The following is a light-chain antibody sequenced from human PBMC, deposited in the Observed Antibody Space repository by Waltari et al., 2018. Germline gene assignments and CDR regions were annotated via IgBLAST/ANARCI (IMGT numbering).Light chain of an antibody. CDR2: DAS. Sequence: AMQTVRGFLAWYQQKPGPAPRLLIFDASSRAPGIPAKFRGSGSGTDFTLTVSNLEPEDFAVYYCLQRSNWPYTFGQGTRVEIK. CDR3: LQRSNWPYT. J-gene: IGKJ2*01. V-gene: IGKV3-11*01. CDR1: QTVRGF.